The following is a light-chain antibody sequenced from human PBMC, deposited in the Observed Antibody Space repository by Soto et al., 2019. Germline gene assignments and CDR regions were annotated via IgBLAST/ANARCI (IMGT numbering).Light chain of an antibody. J-gene: IGKJ4*01. CDR1: QGISSW. V-gene: IGKV1-12*01. CDR2: AAS. Sequence: DIQMTQSPSSVSASVGDRVTITCRASQGISSWLDWYQQKPGRAPKLLIYAASTLQSGVPSRLSGSGSGTEFTLTITSLQPEDFATYYCVQTNTFPRTFGGGTKVEIK. CDR3: VQTNTFPRT.